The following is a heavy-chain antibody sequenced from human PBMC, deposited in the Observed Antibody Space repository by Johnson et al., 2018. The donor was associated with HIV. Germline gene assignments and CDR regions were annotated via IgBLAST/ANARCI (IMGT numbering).Heavy chain of an antibody. V-gene: IGHV3-66*01. Sequence: EVHLVESGGGLVQPGGSLRLSCAASGFTFSSYWMSWVRQAPGKGLEWVSVIYSGGGTSYAASVKGRFTISSDNSKNTPYLQMNSLSAEDTAVYYCARAEGYREGIGAFDIWGQGTVVAVSS. CDR3: ARAEGYREGIGAFDI. J-gene: IGHJ3*02. CDR2: IYSGGGT. D-gene: IGHD5-18*01. CDR1: GFTFSSYW.